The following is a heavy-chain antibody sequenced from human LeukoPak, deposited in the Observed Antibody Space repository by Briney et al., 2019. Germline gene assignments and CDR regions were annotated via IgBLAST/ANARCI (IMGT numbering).Heavy chain of an antibody. CDR1: GFTFSTYA. Sequence: GGSLRLSCAASGFTFSTYAMSWVRQAPGKGLEWVSVVSGTGGRTYYADSVKGRFTISRDNSKNTLYLQMNSLRAEDAALYYCVKASSSSPQYNWFDAWGQGTLVTVSS. D-gene: IGHD6-6*01. CDR2: VSGTGGRT. J-gene: IGHJ5*02. V-gene: IGHV3-23*01. CDR3: VKASSSSPQYNWFDA.